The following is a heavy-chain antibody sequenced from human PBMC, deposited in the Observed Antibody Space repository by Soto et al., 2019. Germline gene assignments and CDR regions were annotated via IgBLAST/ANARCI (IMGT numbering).Heavy chain of an antibody. Sequence: QVQLVQSGAEVKKPGSSVKVSCKASGGTFNRYAISWLRQAPGQGPEWMGGITPMFGIGNYAQKFQGRVTITADESTTTVHMELRRLTCEGTAVYYCAQTLGSAVAGPGRFDLWGRGTRVIVSS. J-gene: IGHJ2*01. CDR3: AQTLGSAVAGPGRFDL. D-gene: IGHD6-19*01. CDR1: GGTFNRYA. V-gene: IGHV1-69*12. CDR2: ITPMFGIG.